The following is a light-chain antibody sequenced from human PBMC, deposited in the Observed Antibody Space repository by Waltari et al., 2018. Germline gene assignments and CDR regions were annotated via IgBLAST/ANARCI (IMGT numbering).Light chain of an antibody. CDR1: QSVPSRH. CDR3: QQYGSTPPWT. CDR2: GAS. J-gene: IGKJ1*01. V-gene: IGKV3-20*01. Sequence: EIVLTKSPGPLPLSLGERATLPARASQSVPSRHLAWYQQSPGQAPRLLISGASSRAPGIPDRFSGSGSVTDFTLTINRLEPEDFAVYYCQQYGSTPPWTFGQGTTVEIK.